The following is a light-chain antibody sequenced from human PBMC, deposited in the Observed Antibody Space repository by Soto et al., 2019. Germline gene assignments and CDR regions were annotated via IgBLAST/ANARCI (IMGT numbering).Light chain of an antibody. V-gene: IGKV3-20*01. Sequence: EIVLTQSPGTLALSPGEGAALSGRASQSVSNNYLAWYQQKPGQAPRLLIYDASNRATGIPARFSGSGSGTEFTLTISSLQSEDFAVYYCQQYGSSGTFGQGTKVDNK. CDR2: DAS. CDR1: QSVSNNY. CDR3: QQYGSSGT. J-gene: IGKJ1*01.